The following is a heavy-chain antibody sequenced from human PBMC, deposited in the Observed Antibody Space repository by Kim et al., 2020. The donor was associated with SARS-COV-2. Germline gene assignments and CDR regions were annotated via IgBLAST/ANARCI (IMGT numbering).Heavy chain of an antibody. V-gene: IGHV3-23*01. Sequence: GGSLRLSCAASGFTFIGYGMSWVRQTPGKGLEWVSSINTNADATYYADSVKGRFTISRDNSKNTLSLQMHNLRAEDTAVYYCAKTDIYDFWSGFQHDYWGQGTLVTVSS. CDR2: INTNADAT. CDR1: GFTFIGYG. CDR3: AKTDIYDFWSGFQHDY. J-gene: IGHJ4*02. D-gene: IGHD3-3*01.